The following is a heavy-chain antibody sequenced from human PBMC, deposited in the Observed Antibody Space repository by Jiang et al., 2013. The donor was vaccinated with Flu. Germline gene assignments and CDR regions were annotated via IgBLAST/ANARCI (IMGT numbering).Heavy chain of an antibody. CDR3: AQDRFGGGVYYDSSGFPY. Sequence: VQLLESGGGLVQPGGSLRLSCAASGFTFSNYAMSWVRQAPGKGLEWVSGISGSGGMTYYADSVKGRFTISRDNSKNTLYLHVNSLRAEDTAVYYCAQDRFGGGVYYDSSGFPYWGQGALVTVSS. D-gene: IGHD3-22*01. J-gene: IGHJ4*02. CDR2: ISGSGGMT. CDR1: GFTFSNYA. V-gene: IGHV3-23*01.